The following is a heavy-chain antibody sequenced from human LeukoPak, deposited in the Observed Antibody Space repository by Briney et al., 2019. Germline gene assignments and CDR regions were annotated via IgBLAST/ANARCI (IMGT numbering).Heavy chain of an antibody. CDR3: ARVPEFTVTADAFDI. V-gene: IGHV3-30*03. J-gene: IGHJ3*02. D-gene: IGHD4-17*01. CDR2: ISYDGSNK. CDR1: GFTFSSYG. Sequence: GGSLRLACTASGFTFSSYGMHWVRQAPGKGLEWVAVISYDGSNKYYADSVKGRFTISRDNSKNTLYLQMNSLRAEDTAVYYCARVPEFTVTADAFDIWGQGTMVTVSS.